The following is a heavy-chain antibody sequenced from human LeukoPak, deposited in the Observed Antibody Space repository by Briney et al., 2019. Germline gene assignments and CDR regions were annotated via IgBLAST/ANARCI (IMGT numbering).Heavy chain of an antibody. V-gene: IGHV3-7*01. CDR3: ARVGYDSSGYVDY. D-gene: IGHD3-22*01. CDR1: GFTFSNYW. CDR2: IKQDGSVK. Sequence: QPGGSLRLSCAASGFTFSNYWMSWVRQAPGKGLEWVANIKQDGSVKYYVDSVKGRFTISRDNAKNSLYLQVNSVRAEDTALYYCARVGYDSSGYVDYWGQGTLVTVSS. J-gene: IGHJ4*02.